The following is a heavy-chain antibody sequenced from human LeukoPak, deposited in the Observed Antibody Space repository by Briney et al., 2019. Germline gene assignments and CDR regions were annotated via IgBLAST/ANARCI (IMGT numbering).Heavy chain of an antibody. CDR2: MDPSGTQT. Sequence: FTSSGSGFTFNGSWMNWVRQAQGKGLEWVANMDPSGTQTRYVDSVKGRFTISKDDPGTSLYLEMHSLRAEDTAIYYCAIWTSGNYWGQGALVTVSS. CDR1: GFTFNGSW. D-gene: IGHD1-1*01. V-gene: IGHV3-7*01. J-gene: IGHJ4*02. CDR3: AIWTSGNY.